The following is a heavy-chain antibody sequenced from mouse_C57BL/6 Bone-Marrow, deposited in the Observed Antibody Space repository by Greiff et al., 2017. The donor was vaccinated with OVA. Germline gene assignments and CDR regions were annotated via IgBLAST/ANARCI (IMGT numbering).Heavy chain of an antibody. CDR2: ISNGGGST. D-gene: IGHD4-1*02. CDR1: GFTFSDYY. J-gene: IGHJ4*01. V-gene: IGHV5-12*01. CDR3: ASPNWDVGAMDY. Sequence: EVMLVESGGGLVQPGGSLKLSCAASGFTFSDYYMYWVRQTPEKRLEWVAYISNGGGSTYYPDTVKGRFTISRDNAKNTLYLQMSRLKSEDTAMYYCASPNWDVGAMDYWGQGTSVTVSS.